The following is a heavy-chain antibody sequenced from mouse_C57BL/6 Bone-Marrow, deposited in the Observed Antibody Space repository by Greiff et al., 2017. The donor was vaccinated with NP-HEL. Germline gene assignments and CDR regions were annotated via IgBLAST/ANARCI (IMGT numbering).Heavy chain of an antibody. J-gene: IGHJ1*03. CDR1: GFTFSSYG. D-gene: IGHD2-1*01. CDR3: ARDYYGNYWYFDV. V-gene: IGHV5-6*01. Sequence: EVMLVESGGDLVKPGGSLKLSCAASGFTFSSYGMSWVRQTPDKRLEWVATISSGGSYTYYPDSVKGRFTISRDNAKNTLYLQMSSLKSEDTAMYYCARDYYGNYWYFDVWGTGTTVTVSS. CDR2: ISSGGSYT.